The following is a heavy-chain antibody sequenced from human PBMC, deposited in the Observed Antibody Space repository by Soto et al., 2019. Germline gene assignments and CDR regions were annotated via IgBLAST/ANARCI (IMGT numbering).Heavy chain of an antibody. J-gene: IGHJ4*02. V-gene: IGHV4-59*01. D-gene: IGHD1-26*01. CDR2: IYSSGST. Sequence: PSETLSLTCTVSGGSINTYYWTWIRQPPGKGLEWIGYIYSSGSTKYNPSLKSRVTISVDTSKNQFSLNLSSVTAADTAVYYCARISRSPNSGYFDYWGQGALVTVSS. CDR1: GGSINTYY. CDR3: ARISRSPNSGYFDY.